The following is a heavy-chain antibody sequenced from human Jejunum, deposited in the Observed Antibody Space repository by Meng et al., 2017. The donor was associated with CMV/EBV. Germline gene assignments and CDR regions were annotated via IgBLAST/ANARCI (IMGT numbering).Heavy chain of an antibody. D-gene: IGHD2-2*01. CDR3: ARGPVSTSPWWWFDP. CDR1: FPFDDYA. CDR2: INWNGGSR. Sequence: FPFDDYAMTWVRQVPGKGLEWVSGINWNGGSRSYADSVKGRFTISRDSATSSLFLQMNSLRAEDTALYYCARGPVSTSPWWWFDPWGQGTLVAVS. V-gene: IGHV3-20*03. J-gene: IGHJ5*02.